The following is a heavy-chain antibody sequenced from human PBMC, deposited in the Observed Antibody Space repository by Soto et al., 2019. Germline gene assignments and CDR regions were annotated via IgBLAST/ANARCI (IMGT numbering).Heavy chain of an antibody. CDR3: AREVGYGDFSAALLD. CDR1: RGTFSSPS. Sequence: VQLMQSGAEVKKPGSSVKVSCKASRGTFSSPSINWVRQAPGQGPEWMGGLITLFGTSNYAQNFQGRVTITADKSTSTAYMELNSLTADDTAVYYCAREVGYGDFSAALLDWGQGTLVTVSS. J-gene: IGHJ4*02. D-gene: IGHD2-21*02. CDR2: LITLFGTS. V-gene: IGHV1-69*06.